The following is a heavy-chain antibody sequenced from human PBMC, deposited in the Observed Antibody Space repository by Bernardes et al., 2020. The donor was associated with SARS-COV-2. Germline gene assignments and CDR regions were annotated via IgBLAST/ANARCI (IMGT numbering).Heavy chain of an antibody. CDR1: GFTFSMYW. Sequence: GGSLRLSCAASGFTFSMYWMTWVRQAPGKGLEWVSGIGTAGDTYYADTVKGRFTISREDAENSLYLQMDSQRAGDTAVYYCSRGFLRRASHDTFDIGGQGAMVAVYS. J-gene: IGHJ3*02. CDR2: IGTAGDT. CDR3: SRGFLRRASHDTFDI. D-gene: IGHD3-3*01. V-gene: IGHV3-13*04.